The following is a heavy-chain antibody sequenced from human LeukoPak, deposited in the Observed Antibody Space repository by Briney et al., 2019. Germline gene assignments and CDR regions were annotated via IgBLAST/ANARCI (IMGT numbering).Heavy chain of an antibody. V-gene: IGHV4-39*07. CDR3: ASEGYAATSDYYDSSGYDRGY. D-gene: IGHD3-22*01. Sequence: SETLSLTCTVSGGSISSSSYYWGWIRQPPGKGLEWIGSIYYSGSTYYNSSLKSRVTISVDTSKNQFSLKLSSVTAADTAVYYCASEGYAATSDYYDSSGYDRGYWGQGTLVTVSS. CDR1: GGSISSSSYY. CDR2: IYYSGST. J-gene: IGHJ4*02.